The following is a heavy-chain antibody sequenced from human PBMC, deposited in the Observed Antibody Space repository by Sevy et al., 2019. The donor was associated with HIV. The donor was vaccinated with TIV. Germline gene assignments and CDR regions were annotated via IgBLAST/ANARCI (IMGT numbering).Heavy chain of an antibody. CDR2: IYYSGST. CDR3: ARLFGINGSPNFDY. CDR1: GGSISSGDYY. J-gene: IGHJ4*02. Sequence: SETLSLTCTVSGGSISSGDYYWSWIRQPPGKGLEWIGYIYYSGSTYYNPSLKSRVTISVDTSKNQFSLKLGSVTAADTAVYYCARLFGINGSPNFDYWGQGTLVTVS. D-gene: IGHD2-8*01. V-gene: IGHV4-30-4*01.